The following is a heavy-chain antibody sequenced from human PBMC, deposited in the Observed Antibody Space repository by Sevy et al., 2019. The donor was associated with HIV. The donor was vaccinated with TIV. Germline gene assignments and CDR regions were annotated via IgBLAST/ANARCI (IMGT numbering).Heavy chain of an antibody. V-gene: IGHV3-11*06. Sequence: GGSLRLSCAASGFTFSDYHMNWIRQAPGKGLEWVSYISSLSTYTNYADSVKGRFTISRDNAKNSLYLQMNSLRAEDTAVYYCARDTYGVRYYYYGMDVWGQGTTVTVSS. CDR2: ISSLSTYT. J-gene: IGHJ6*02. D-gene: IGHD4-17*01. CDR1: GFTFSDYH. CDR3: ARDTYGVRYYYYGMDV.